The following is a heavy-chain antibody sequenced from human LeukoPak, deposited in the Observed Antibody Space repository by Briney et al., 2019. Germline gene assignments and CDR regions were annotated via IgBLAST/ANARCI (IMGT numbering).Heavy chain of an antibody. J-gene: IGHJ4*02. Sequence: NPGGSLRLSCAASGFTFSDYYMSWIRQPPGKGLEWIGYIYYSGSTNYNPSLKSRVTISVDTSKNQFSLKLSSVTAADTAVYYCARHGSFRQLELLLWGQGTLVTVSS. CDR3: ARHGSFRQLELLL. CDR2: IYYSGST. V-gene: IGHV4-59*08. CDR1: GFTFSDYY. D-gene: IGHD1-7*01.